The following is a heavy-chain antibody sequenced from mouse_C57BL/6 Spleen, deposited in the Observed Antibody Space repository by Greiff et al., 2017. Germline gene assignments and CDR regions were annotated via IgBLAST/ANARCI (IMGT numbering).Heavy chain of an antibody. CDR1: GFTFTDYY. CDR3: ARYMGRDYYAMDY. J-gene: IGHJ4*01. D-gene: IGHD4-1*01. Sequence: EVMLVESGGGLVQPGGSLSLSCAASGFTFTDYYMSWVRQPPGKALEWLGFIRNKANGYTTEYSASVKGRFTISSDNSQSILYLQMNALRAEDSATYYCARYMGRDYYAMDYWGQGTSVTVSS. CDR2: IRNKANGYTT. V-gene: IGHV7-3*01.